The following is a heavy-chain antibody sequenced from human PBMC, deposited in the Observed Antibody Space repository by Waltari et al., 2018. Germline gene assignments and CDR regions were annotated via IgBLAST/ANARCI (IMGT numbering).Heavy chain of an antibody. CDR3: ARDQSVRGAFDI. CDR1: GFTVSSNY. Sequence: EVQLVESGGGLVQPGGSLRLSCAASGFTVSSNYMTWFRQAPGKGLEWVPVIYSGGTTYYADSVKGRFTISRDNSKNTLYLQMNSLRAEDTAVYYCARDQSVRGAFDIWGLGTMVTVSS. V-gene: IGHV3-66*02. CDR2: IYSGGTT. J-gene: IGHJ3*02. D-gene: IGHD3-10*02.